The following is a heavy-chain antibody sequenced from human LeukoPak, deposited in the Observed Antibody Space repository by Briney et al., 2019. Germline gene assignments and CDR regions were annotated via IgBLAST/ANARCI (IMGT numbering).Heavy chain of an antibody. CDR1: GGSISNYY. J-gene: IGHJ6*03. V-gene: IGHV4-59*01. CDR3: ARHTDLGYCSGGSCYYYYYMDV. CDR2: IYYSGST. Sequence: SETLSLTCTASGGSISNYYWNWIRQPPGKGLEWIGYIYYSGSTNYNPSLKSRVTISVDTSKNQFSLKLSSVTAADTAVYYCARHTDLGYCSGGSCYYYYYMDVWGKGTTVTVSS. D-gene: IGHD2-15*01.